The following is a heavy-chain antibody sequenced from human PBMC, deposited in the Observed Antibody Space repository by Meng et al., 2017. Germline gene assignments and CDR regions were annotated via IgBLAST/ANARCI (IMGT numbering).Heavy chain of an antibody. CDR2: IKEDGSEK. Sequence: GESLKISCAASGFTFSSYAMSWVRQAPGKGLEWVANIKEDGSEKYYVDSVKGRFTISRDNAENSLYLQMSSLRAEDTAVYYCVTSGTGHPYYFDYWGQGTLVTVSS. V-gene: IGHV3-7*01. D-gene: IGHD1-1*01. CDR1: GFTFSSYA. J-gene: IGHJ4*02. CDR3: VTSGTGHPYYFDY.